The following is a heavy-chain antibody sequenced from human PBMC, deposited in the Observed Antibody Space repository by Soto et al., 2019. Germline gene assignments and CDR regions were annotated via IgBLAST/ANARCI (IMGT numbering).Heavy chain of an antibody. CDR2: ISAYNGNT. D-gene: IGHD4-17*01. Sequence: ASVKVSCKASGYTFTSYGISWVRQAPGQGLEWMGWISAYNGNTNYAQKLQGRVTMTTDTSTSTAYMELRSLRSDDTAVYYCSCGQQRNGDSRSYNGFDVCGQGTPVTVSS. J-gene: IGHJ5*01. V-gene: IGHV1-18*01. CDR3: SCGQQRNGDSRSYNGFDV. CDR1: GYTFTSYG.